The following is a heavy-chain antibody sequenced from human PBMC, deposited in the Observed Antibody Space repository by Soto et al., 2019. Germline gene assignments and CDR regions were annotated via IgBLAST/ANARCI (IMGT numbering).Heavy chain of an antibody. CDR3: ARGLGYCSSTSCEPDY. Sequence: QVQLVQSGAEVKKPGASVKVSCKASGYTFTSYDINWVRQATGQGLEWMGWMNPNSGNTGYAQKFQGRFTMTRNTSISTAYMELSSLRSEDTAVYYCARGLGYCSSTSCEPDYWGQGTLVTVSS. V-gene: IGHV1-8*01. CDR1: GYTFTSYD. J-gene: IGHJ4*02. CDR2: MNPNSGNT. D-gene: IGHD2-2*01.